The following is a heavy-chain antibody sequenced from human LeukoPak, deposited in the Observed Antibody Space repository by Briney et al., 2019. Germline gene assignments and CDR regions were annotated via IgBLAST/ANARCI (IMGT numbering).Heavy chain of an antibody. CDR3: ARVWDLRERPFDY. D-gene: IGHD3-16*01. Sequence: ASVKVSCKASGYTFTGYFIHWVRQAPGQGLEWMGWINPNSGDTNYAQKFQGRVSMTRDTSTRTAYLEVSSLRSDDTAVYYCARVWDLRERPFDYWGQGTLATVSS. V-gene: IGHV1-2*02. CDR1: GYTFTGYF. CDR2: INPNSGDT. J-gene: IGHJ4*02.